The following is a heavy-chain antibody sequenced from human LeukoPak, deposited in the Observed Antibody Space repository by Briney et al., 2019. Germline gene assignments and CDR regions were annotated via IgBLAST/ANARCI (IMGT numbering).Heavy chain of an antibody. Sequence: GGSLRLSCAPSGFTFSSYSMNWVRQAPGKGLEWVSSISTRSSYIYYADSVKGRFTLSRDNARKSLYLQMDSVRAEDTAVYYCARVSRGKWDLLGAHDYWGQGTLVTVSS. CDR2: ISTRSSYI. V-gene: IGHV3-21*01. D-gene: IGHD1-26*01. CDR3: ARVSRGKWDLLGAHDY. CDR1: GFTFSSYS. J-gene: IGHJ4*02.